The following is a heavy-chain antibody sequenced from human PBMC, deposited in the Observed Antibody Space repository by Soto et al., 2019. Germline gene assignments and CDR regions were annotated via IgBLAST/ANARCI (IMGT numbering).Heavy chain of an antibody. D-gene: IGHD6-13*01. J-gene: IGHJ6*02. V-gene: IGHV1-69*13. CDR3: ARTRVVEAAGWYYYYGMDV. CDR2: IIPIFGTA. Sequence: ASVKVSCKASGGTFSSYAISWVRQAPGQGLEWMGGIIPIFGTANYAQKFQGRVTITADESTSTAYMELSSLRSEDTAVYYCARTRVVEAAGWYYYYGMDVWGQGTTVTVSS. CDR1: GGTFSSYA.